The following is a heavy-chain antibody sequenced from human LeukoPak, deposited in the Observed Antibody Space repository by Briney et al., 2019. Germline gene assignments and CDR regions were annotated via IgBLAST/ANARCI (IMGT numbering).Heavy chain of an antibody. CDR1: GGSFRGYY. J-gene: IGHJ6*03. V-gene: IGHV4-34*01. D-gene: IGHD1-1*01. Sequence: SETLSLTCAVYGGSFRGYYWTWIRQPPGKGLEWIGEINHSGSTNYNPSLKSRVTISVDTSKKQFSLKLSSVTAADTAVYYCARDPRYLYYMDVWGKGTTVTVSS. CDR3: ARDPRYLYYMDV. CDR2: INHSGST.